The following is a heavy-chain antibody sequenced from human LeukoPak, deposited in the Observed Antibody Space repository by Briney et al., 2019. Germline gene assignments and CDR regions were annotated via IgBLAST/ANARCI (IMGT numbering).Heavy chain of an antibody. V-gene: IGHV4-39*01. J-gene: IGHJ5*02. CDR1: GASISSSTHC. Sequence: SETLSLTCTVSGASISSSTHCWGWIRQPPGRGLEWIGSIYYSGSIYYNPSLKSRFTISVDTSKNQFSLKLSSLTAAPTAVYHCARHIVVVSAPALWFDPRGQGTPFTVSS. CDR2: IYYSGSI. CDR3: ARHIVVVSAPALWFDP. D-gene: IGHD2-21*01.